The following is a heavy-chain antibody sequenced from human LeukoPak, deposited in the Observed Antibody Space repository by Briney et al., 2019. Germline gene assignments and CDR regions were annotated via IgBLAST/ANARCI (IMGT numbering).Heavy chain of an antibody. Sequence: SETLSLTCTVSGGSVSSGSYYWSWIRQPPGKGLEWNGYIYYSGSTNYNPSLKSRVTISVDTSKSQFSLKLSSVTAADTAVYYCARGSSSLEWLLYLDYYYMDVWGKGTTVTVSS. CDR1: GGSVSSGSYY. J-gene: IGHJ6*03. CDR3: ARGSSSLEWLLYLDYYYMDV. CDR2: IYYSGST. D-gene: IGHD3-3*01. V-gene: IGHV4-61*01.